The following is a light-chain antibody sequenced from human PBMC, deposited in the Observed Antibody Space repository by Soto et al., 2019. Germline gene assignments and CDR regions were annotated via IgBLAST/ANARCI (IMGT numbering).Light chain of an antibody. Sequence: QSALTQPASVSGSPGQSSTISCTGTSSDVGSYNLVSWYQQHPGKAPKLMIYEGSKRHSGVSNRFSGSKSGNTASLTISGLQAEDEADYYCCSYAGSSTFVVFGTGTKVTVL. CDR1: SSDVGSYNL. V-gene: IGLV2-23*03. CDR2: EGS. CDR3: CSYAGSSTFVV. J-gene: IGLJ1*01.